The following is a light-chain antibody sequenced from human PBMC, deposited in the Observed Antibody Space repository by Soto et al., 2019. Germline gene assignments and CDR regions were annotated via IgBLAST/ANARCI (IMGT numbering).Light chain of an antibody. Sequence: EIVLTQSPATLSLSPGERATLSCRASQSVTDNYLAWYQQKPGQAPRLVISGASSRTSGIPDRFSASGSGTDFTLTISRLEPEDFAVYYCQQYSRAPLTFGHGTKVEIK. V-gene: IGKV3-20*01. CDR3: QQYSRAPLT. CDR2: GAS. J-gene: IGKJ1*01. CDR1: QSVTDNY.